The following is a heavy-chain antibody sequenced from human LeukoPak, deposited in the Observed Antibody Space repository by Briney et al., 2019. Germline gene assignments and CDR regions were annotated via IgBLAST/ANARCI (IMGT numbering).Heavy chain of an antibody. CDR1: GFTFSSYE. Sequence: GGSLRLPCAASGFTFSSYEMNWVRQAPGKGLEWVSYISSSGSTIYYAASVKGRFTISRDTAKNSLYLQMNSLRAEDTAVYYCARIPSGWHFDYWGQGTLVTVSS. J-gene: IGHJ4*02. CDR2: ISSSGSTI. D-gene: IGHD6-19*01. CDR3: ARIPSGWHFDY. V-gene: IGHV3-48*03.